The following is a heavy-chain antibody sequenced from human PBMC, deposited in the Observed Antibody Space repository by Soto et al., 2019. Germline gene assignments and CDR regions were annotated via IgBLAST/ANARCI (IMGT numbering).Heavy chain of an antibody. V-gene: IGHV4-34*01. CDR2: INHSGST. J-gene: IGHJ5*02. CDR3: ARAAAAKGARWFDP. D-gene: IGHD2-2*01. CDR1: GGSFSGYQ. Sequence: SETLSLTCAVYGGSFSGYQWSWVRQPPGRGLEWIGEINHSGSTNYNPAHKTRVTISVDTSKNQFSLKLSSVTAADTAVYYCARAAAAKGARWFDPWGQGTLVTVSS.